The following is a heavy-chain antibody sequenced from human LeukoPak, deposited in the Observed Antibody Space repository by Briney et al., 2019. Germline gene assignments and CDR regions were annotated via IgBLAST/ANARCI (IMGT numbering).Heavy chain of an antibody. V-gene: IGHV3-21*01. D-gene: IGHD1-26*01. CDR2: ISSSNSYI. J-gene: IGHJ4*02. Sequence: PGGSLRLSCAASGFTFSSYWMSWVRQAPGKGLEWVSHISSSNSYIYYADSVKGRFTISRDNAKNSLYLQMNSLRAEDTAVYYCARDGWVDYWGQGTLVTVSS. CDR3: ARDGWVDY. CDR1: GFTFSSYW.